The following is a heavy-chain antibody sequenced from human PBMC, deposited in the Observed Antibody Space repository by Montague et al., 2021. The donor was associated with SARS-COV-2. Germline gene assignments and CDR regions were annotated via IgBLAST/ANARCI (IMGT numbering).Heavy chain of an antibody. D-gene: IGHD2-15*01. CDR1: GGSFSSY. CDR3: ASHCGGGRCYFGMDV. Sequence: SETLSLTCDVYGGSFSSYWSWIRQPPGRGLEWVGQISHGGGTNYNPSLKSRVTISVDTSKSQVSLKLSSVTAADAAVYYWASHCGGGRCYFGMDVWGQGTTVTVSS. V-gene: IGHV4-34*01. J-gene: IGHJ6*02. CDR2: ISHGGGT.